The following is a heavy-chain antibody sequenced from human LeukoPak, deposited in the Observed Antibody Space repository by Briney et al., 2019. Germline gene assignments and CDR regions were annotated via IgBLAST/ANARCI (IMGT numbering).Heavy chain of an antibody. CDR2: INHNKSI. CDR3: AHSSSSLPTDS. D-gene: IGHD6-6*01. J-gene: IGHJ4*02. V-gene: IGHV4-34*01. CDR1: GGPFSTYY. Sequence: SETLSLTCAVYGGPFSTYYWTWIRQSPGKGLEWIGEINHNKSINYNPSLKSRVTISLDTSKNQFSLNLTSVTAADTAVYYCAHSSSSLPTDSWGQGTLVIVSS.